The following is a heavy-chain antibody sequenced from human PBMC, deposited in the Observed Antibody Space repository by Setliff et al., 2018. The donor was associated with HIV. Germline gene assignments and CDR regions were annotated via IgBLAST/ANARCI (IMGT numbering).Heavy chain of an antibody. CDR2: IYPGDSDT. V-gene: IGHV5-51*01. CDR1: GYSFTNYW. Sequence: GASLTISCKGSGYSFTNYWINWVRQMPGKGLEWMGIIYPGDSDTRYSPSFQGQVTISADKSISTAYLQWSSLKASDTAMYYCVRQEGGTTVVTSASLDIWGQGTMVTVSS. CDR3: VRQEGGTTVVTSASLDI. J-gene: IGHJ3*02. D-gene: IGHD4-17*01.